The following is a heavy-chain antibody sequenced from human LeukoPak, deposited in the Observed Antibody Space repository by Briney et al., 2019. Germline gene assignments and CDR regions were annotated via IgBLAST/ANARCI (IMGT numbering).Heavy chain of an antibody. D-gene: IGHD2-2*01. Sequence: PSETLSLTCAVYGGSFIGYYWSWIRQPPGKGLEWIGEINNSGSTSYNPSLKSRVTISVDTSKNQLSLKLSSVTAADSAVYYCVIGGRYCSSTSCPKYNWFDPWGQGTLVTVSS. CDR1: GGSFIGYY. CDR2: INNSGST. J-gene: IGHJ5*02. V-gene: IGHV4-34*01. CDR3: VIGGRYCSSTSCPKYNWFDP.